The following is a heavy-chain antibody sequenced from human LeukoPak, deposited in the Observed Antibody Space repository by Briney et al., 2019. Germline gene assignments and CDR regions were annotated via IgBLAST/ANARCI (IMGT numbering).Heavy chain of an antibody. V-gene: IGHV4-39*01. Sequence: SETLSLTCTVSGGPISTNGYYWGWIRQPPGKGLEWIGSIYHSGSSYFNPSLKSRVTISVDTSKNQFSLKLSSVTAGDTAVYYCARLRGYSYGYFDYWGQGTLVSVSP. D-gene: IGHD5-18*01. J-gene: IGHJ4*02. CDR1: GGPISTNGYY. CDR2: IYHSGSS. CDR3: ARLRGYSYGYFDY.